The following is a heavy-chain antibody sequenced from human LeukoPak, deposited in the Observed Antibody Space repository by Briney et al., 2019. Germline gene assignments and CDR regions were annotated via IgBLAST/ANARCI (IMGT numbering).Heavy chain of an antibody. D-gene: IGHD1-26*01. V-gene: IGHV4-4*07. CDR2: IYSNGNT. CDR1: GVSFTTYY. Sequence: SETLSLTCTVSGVSFTTYYWTWIRQPAGKGPEWIGRIYSNGNTNYNPSLESRVTMSIDTSKHQFSLKLTSVSAADTAVYFCARERGILRGDAFDLWGQGTMVTVSS. CDR3: ARERGILRGDAFDL. J-gene: IGHJ3*01.